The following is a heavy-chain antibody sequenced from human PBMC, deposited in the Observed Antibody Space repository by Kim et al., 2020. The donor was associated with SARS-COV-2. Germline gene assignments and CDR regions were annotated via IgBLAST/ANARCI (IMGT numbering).Heavy chain of an antibody. Sequence: ASVTVSCKVSGYTLTELSMHWVRQAPGKGLEWMGGFDPEDGETIYAQKFQGRVTMTEDTSTDTAYMELSSLRSEDTAVYYCATDRGDRDAFDIWGQGTMVTVSS. J-gene: IGHJ3*02. D-gene: IGHD2-21*02. CDR2: FDPEDGET. CDR3: ATDRGDRDAFDI. V-gene: IGHV1-24*01. CDR1: GYTLTELS.